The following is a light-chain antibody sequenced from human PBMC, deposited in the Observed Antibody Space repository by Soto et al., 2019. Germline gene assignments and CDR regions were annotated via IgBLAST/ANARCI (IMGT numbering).Light chain of an antibody. CDR1: SGHSTYI. J-gene: IGLJ2*01. V-gene: IGLV4-60*02. CDR3: ETWDTNVVV. CDR2: LEGSGSY. Sequence: QPVLTQSSSASASLGSSVKLTCTLSSGHSTYIIAWHQQQPGKAPRYLMKLEGSGSYNKGSGIPDRFSGSSSGADRYLTISNLQFDDEADYCCETWDTNVVVFGGGTKVTVL.